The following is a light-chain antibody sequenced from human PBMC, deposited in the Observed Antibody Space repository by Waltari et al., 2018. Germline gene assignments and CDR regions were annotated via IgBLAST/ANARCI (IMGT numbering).Light chain of an antibody. J-gene: IGKJ2*01. Sequence: EILMTQSPAALSVSPGERATLSCWASQSISSNLAWYQQKPGQAPRLLIYGASSRATGISARFSGSRSGTEFTLTISSLQSEDFAVYYCQHYNNWPYTFGQGTKLEIK. CDR3: QHYNNWPYT. CDR1: QSISSN. V-gene: IGKV3-15*01. CDR2: GAS.